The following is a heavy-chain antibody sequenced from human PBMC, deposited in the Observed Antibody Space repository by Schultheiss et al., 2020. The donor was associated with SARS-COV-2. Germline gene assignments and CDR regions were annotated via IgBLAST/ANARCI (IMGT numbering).Heavy chain of an antibody. CDR1: GGSISSYY. CDR2: IYYSGST. CDR3: ARGRRAADY. V-gene: IGHV4-59*12. D-gene: IGHD6-25*01. J-gene: IGHJ4*02. Sequence: SETLSLTCTVSGGSISSYYWSWIRQPPGKGLEWIGYIYYSGSTYYNPSLKSRVTISVDTSKNQFSLKLSSVTAADTAVYYCARGRRAADYWGQGTLVTVSS.